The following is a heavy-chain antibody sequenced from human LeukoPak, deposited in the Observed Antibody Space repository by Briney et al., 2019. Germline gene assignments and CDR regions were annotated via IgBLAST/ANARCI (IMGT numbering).Heavy chain of an antibody. J-gene: IGHJ4*02. CDR1: GFTFSRSW. D-gene: IGHD5-18*01. V-gene: IGHV3-74*01. Sequence: GGSLRLSCAGSGFTFSRSWMHWVRQAPGKGLVWVSRMNSDGSSTSYADSVKGRFTISRDNAKNTLYLQMNSLRAEDTAVYYCTSDTVDTAVGIGYWGQGTLVTVSS. CDR2: MNSDGSST. CDR3: TSDTVDTAVGIGY.